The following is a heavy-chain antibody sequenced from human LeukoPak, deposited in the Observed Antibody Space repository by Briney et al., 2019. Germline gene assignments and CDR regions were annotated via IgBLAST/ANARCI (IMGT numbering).Heavy chain of an antibody. CDR1: GFTFSSYS. V-gene: IGHV3-48*01. CDR2: ISSSSSTI. Sequence: GGSLRLSCAASGFTFSSYSMNWVRQAPGKGLEWVSYISSSSSTIYYADSVKGRFTISRDNSKNTLYLQMNSLRAEDTAVYYCARVIIAVGAYYFDYWGQGTLVTVSS. J-gene: IGHJ4*02. D-gene: IGHD1-26*01. CDR3: ARVIIAVGAYYFDY.